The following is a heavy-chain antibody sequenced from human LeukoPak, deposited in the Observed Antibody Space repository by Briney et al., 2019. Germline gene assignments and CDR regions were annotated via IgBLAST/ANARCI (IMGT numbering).Heavy chain of an antibody. CDR3: AREPEVQLDSYYYYYCYMDV. Sequence: GGSLRLSCAASGFTFSSYWMSWVRQAPGKGLEWVANIKQDGSEKYYVDSVKGRFTISRDNAKNSLYLQMNSLRAEDTAVYYCAREPEVQLDSYYYYYCYMDVWGKGTTVTVSS. J-gene: IGHJ6*03. D-gene: IGHD1-1*01. V-gene: IGHV3-7*01. CDR2: IKQDGSEK. CDR1: GFTFSSYW.